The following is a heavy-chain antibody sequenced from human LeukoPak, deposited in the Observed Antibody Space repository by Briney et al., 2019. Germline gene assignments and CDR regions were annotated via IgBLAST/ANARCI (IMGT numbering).Heavy chain of an antibody. CDR1: GGSISSGGYY. J-gene: IGHJ3*02. V-gene: IGHV4-31*03. Sequence: SQTLSFTCTVSGGSISSGGYYWSWIRQHPGKGLEWIGYIYYSGSTYYNPSLKSRVTISVDTSKNQFSLKLSSVTAADTAVYYCARDSYYYDSSGYLLPGDAFDIWGQGTMVTVSS. D-gene: IGHD3-22*01. CDR3: ARDSYYYDSSGYLLPGDAFDI. CDR2: IYYSGST.